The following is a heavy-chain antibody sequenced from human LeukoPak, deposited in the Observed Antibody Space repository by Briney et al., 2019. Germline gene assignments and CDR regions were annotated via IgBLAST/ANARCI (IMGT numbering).Heavy chain of an antibody. J-gene: IGHJ4*02. D-gene: IGHD5-18*01. CDR2: ISSSSSTI. Sequence: PGGSLRLSCAASGFTFSTDSMNWVRQAPGKGLEWVSYISSSSSTIYYADSVKGRFTISRDNAKNSLYLQMNSLRAEDTAVYYCARDLGYTYGYWGQGTLVTVSS. CDR1: GFTFSTDS. CDR3: ARDLGYTYGY. V-gene: IGHV3-48*01.